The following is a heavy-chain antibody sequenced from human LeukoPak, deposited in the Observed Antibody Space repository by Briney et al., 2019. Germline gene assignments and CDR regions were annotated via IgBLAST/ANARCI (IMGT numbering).Heavy chain of an antibody. J-gene: IGHJ4*02. CDR3: APGAAAGMPFDY. V-gene: IGHV1-24*01. Sequence: ASVKVSCKVSGYTLTELSMHWVRQAPGKGLEWMGGFDPEDGETIYAQKFQGRVTMARDMSTSTVYMELSSLRSEDTAVYYCAPGAAAGMPFDYWGQGTLVTVSS. D-gene: IGHD6-13*01. CDR1: GYTLTELS. CDR2: FDPEDGET.